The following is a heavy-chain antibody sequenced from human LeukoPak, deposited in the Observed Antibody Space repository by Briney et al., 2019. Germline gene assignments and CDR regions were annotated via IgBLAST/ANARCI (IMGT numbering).Heavy chain of an antibody. CDR2: IKQDGSEK. CDR3: ARDASYYDYVWGSYSNYYYGMDV. CDR1: GFTFSSYW. J-gene: IGHJ6*02. D-gene: IGHD3-16*01. V-gene: IGHV3-7*01. Sequence: GGSLRLSCAASGFTFSSYWMSWVRQAPGKGLEWVANIKQDGSEKYYVDSVKGRFTISRGNAKNSLYLQMNSLRAEDTAVYYCARDASYYDYVWGSYSNYYYGMDVWGQGTTVTVSS.